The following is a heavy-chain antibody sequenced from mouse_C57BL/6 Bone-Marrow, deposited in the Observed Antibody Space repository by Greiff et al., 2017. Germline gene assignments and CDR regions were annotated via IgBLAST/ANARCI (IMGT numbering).Heavy chain of an antibody. CDR3: AREREDSSGYYYAMDY. Sequence: QVQLQQPGAELVMPGASVKLSCKASGYTFTSYWMHWVKQRPGQGLEWIGEIDPSDSYTTYNQKFKGKSTLTVDKSSSTADMQLSSLTSEDSAVYCCAREREDSSGYYYAMDYWGQGTSVTVSS. D-gene: IGHD3-2*02. CDR2: IDPSDSYT. CDR1: GYTFTSYW. J-gene: IGHJ4*01. V-gene: IGHV1-69*01.